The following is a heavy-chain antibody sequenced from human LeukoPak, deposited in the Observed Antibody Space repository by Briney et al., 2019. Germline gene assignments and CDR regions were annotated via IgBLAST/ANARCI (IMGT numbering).Heavy chain of an antibody. J-gene: IGHJ4*02. CDR2: VNQVGNEK. CDR1: GIILSSYW. D-gene: IGHD6-13*01. Sequence: GGSLRLSCAASGIILSSYWMSWVPQSPGKGLEWVANVNQVGNEKYYVDSVKGPFAISRDNAKKSLYLQMNSLRADDTAVYYCAIDTSAERGQQLANWGQGTLVSVSS. V-gene: IGHV3-7*01. CDR3: AIDTSAERGQQLAN.